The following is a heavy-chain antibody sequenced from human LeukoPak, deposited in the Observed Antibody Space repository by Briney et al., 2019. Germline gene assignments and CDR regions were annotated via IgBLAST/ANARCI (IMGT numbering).Heavy chain of an antibody. Sequence: GRSLRLSCAASGFTFSSYAMHWVRQAPSKGLEWVAVISYDGSNKYYADSVKGRFTISRDNSKNTLYLQMNSLRAEDTAVYYCARVRIAAAAPYFDYWGQGTLVTVAS. CDR3: ARVRIAAAAPYFDY. CDR2: ISYDGSNK. V-gene: IGHV3-30-3*01. D-gene: IGHD6-13*01. CDR1: GFTFSSYA. J-gene: IGHJ4*02.